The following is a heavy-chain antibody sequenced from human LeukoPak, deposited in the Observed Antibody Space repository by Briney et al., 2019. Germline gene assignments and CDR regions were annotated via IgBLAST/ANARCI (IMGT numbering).Heavy chain of an antibody. D-gene: IGHD1-26*01. CDR3: ARVEWELIPFDY. Sequence: GGSLRLSCAASGFTFSSYSMNWVRQAPGKGLEWASYISSSSSTIYYADSVKGRFTISRDNAKNSLYLQMNSLRAEDTAVYYCARVEWELIPFDYWGQGTLVTVSS. CDR1: GFTFSSYS. V-gene: IGHV3-48*01. CDR2: ISSSSSTI. J-gene: IGHJ4*02.